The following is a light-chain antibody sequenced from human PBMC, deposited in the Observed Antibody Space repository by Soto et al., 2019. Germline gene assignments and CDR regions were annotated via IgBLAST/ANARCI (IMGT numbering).Light chain of an antibody. CDR2: YDS. J-gene: IGLJ2*01. CDR3: QVWDISSDHVV. V-gene: IGLV3-21*04. CDR1: NIGSKS. Sequence: SYELTQPPSVSVAPGKTARITCGGNNIGSKSVHWYQQKPGQAPVLVIYYDSDRPSGIPERFSGSNSGNTATLTISRVESGDEAGYYCQVWDISSDHVVFGGGTKLTVL.